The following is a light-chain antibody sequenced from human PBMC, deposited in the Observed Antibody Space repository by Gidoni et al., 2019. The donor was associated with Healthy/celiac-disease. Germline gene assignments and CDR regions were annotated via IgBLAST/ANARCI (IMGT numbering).Light chain of an antibody. CDR1: KLGDKY. Sequence: SYELTQPPPVSVSPGQTASITGPGDKLGDKYACWCQQKPGQSPVLVIYQDSKRPSGIPERFSGSNSGNTATLTISGTQAMDEADYYCQAWDSSTVVFGGGTKLTVL. J-gene: IGLJ2*01. CDR2: QDS. CDR3: QAWDSSTVV. V-gene: IGLV3-1*01.